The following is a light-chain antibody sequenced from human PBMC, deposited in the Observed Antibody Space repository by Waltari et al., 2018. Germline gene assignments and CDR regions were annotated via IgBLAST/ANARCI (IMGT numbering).Light chain of an antibody. CDR1: QGISSY. V-gene: IGKV1-9*01. CDR3: QQLNTYPLT. Sequence: IQLTQSPSSLSASVGDRVTITCRASQGISSYLAWYQQKPGKAPRILIYAASTLQSGVPSRFSGSESGTDFTLTINSLQPEDFATYSCQQLNTYPLTFGGGTKVEIK. CDR2: AAS. J-gene: IGKJ4*01.